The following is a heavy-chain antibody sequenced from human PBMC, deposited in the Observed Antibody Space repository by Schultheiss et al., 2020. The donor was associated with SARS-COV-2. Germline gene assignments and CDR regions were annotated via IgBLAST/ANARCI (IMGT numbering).Heavy chain of an antibody. CDR3: ARNAARLITRAQFDY. CDR1: GGSFSDDY. Sequence: SETLSLTCGVYGGSFSDDYCTWIRQPPGKGLEWIGEINHSGSTNYNPTLKSRVTISVDTSKNQFSLKLSSVTAADTAVYYCARNAARLITRAQFDYWGQGTLVTVSS. V-gene: IGHV4-34*01. CDR2: INHSGST. D-gene: IGHD6-6*01. J-gene: IGHJ4*02.